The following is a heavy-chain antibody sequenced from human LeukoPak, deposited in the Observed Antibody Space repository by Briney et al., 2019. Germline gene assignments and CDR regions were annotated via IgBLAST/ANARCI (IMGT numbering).Heavy chain of an antibody. Sequence: GGSLRLSCAASGFTFSSYSMNWVRQAPGKGLEWVSSISSSSSYIYYADSVKGRFTISRDNAKNSLYLQMNYLRAEDTAIYYCAKKQSGNYPFDYWGQGTLVTVSS. D-gene: IGHD1-26*01. CDR1: GFTFSSYS. V-gene: IGHV3-21*04. CDR2: ISSSSSYI. J-gene: IGHJ4*02. CDR3: AKKQSGNYPFDY.